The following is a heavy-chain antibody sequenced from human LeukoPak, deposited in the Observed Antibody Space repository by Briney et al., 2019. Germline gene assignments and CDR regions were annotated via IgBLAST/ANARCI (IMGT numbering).Heavy chain of an antibody. V-gene: IGHV4-34*01. CDR1: GGSFSGYY. CDR2: INHSGST. J-gene: IGHJ6*02. D-gene: IGHD2-15*01. CDR3: ARFPMWVVVAATDYGMDV. Sequence: PSETLSLTCAVYGGSFSGYYWSWIRQPPGKGLEWIGEINHSGSTNYNPSLKSRVTISVDTSKNQFSLKLSSVTAADTAVYYCARFPMWVVVAATDYGMDVWGQGTTVTVSS.